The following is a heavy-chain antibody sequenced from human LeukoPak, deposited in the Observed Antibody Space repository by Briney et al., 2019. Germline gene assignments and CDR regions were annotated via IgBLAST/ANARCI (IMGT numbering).Heavy chain of an antibody. D-gene: IGHD1-26*01. Sequence: GGSLRLSCAASGFTITTYAVNWVRQAPGKGLEWVSGIGGGGTEYYADSVKGRFIISSDNSQNLVHLQMNSLTVEDTAVYYCARAQGALDYWGQGTLVTVSS. CDR1: GFTITTYA. V-gene: IGHV3-23*01. CDR2: IGGGGTE. CDR3: ARAQGALDY. J-gene: IGHJ4*02.